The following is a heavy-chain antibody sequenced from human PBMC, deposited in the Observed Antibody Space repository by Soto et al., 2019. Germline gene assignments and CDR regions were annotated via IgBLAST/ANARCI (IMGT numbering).Heavy chain of an antibody. CDR2: IYHSGST. CDR3: ARAGYCSSTSCYGWFDP. D-gene: IGHD2-2*01. J-gene: IGHJ5*02. V-gene: IGHV4-30-2*01. Sequence: SETLSLTCAVSGGSISSGGYSWSWIRQPPGKGLEWIGYIYHSGSTYYNPSLKSRVTISVDRSKNQFSLKLSSVTAADTAVYYCARAGYCSSTSCYGWFDPWGQGTLVTVSS. CDR1: GGSISSGGYS.